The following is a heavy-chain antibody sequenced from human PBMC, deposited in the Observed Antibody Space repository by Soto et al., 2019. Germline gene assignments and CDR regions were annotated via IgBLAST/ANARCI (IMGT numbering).Heavy chain of an antibody. Sequence: QVQLVESGGGVVQPGRSLRLSCAASGFSFRSYGMHWVREAPGKGLEWVALISLDGSNKYYADSVKGRFTISRDNSKNTLDLQMNGLRVEDTAVYYCAGALRGAMDVWGQGTTVTVSS. CDR2: ISLDGSNK. V-gene: IGHV3-30*03. CDR1: GFSFRSYG. J-gene: IGHJ6*02. CDR3: AGALRGAMDV.